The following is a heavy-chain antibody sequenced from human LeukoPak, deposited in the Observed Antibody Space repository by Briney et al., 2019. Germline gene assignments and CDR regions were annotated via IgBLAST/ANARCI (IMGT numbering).Heavy chain of an antibody. J-gene: IGHJ4*02. CDR3: ARDMLLVGSSTFFVY. V-gene: IGHV3-7*03. CDR1: GFTFSSYW. Sequence: GGSLRLSCAASGFTFSSYWMSWVRQAPGKGLEWVANIKQDGSEKYYVDSVKGRFTISRDNAKNSLYLQMNSLRAEDTAVYYCARDMLLVGSSTFFVYWGQGALVTVSS. CDR2: IKQDGSEK. D-gene: IGHD6-13*01.